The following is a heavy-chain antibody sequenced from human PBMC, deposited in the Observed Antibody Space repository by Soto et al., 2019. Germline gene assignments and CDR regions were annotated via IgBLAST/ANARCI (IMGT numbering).Heavy chain of an antibody. D-gene: IGHD3-16*01. V-gene: IGHV3-15*07. CDR1: TFSFKIAW. CDR2: IRSKTEGGAT. CDR3: TTDLGGAPGY. J-gene: IGHJ4*02. Sequence: VGSLRLSCAASTFSFKIAWMDWARRAPGKRLEWVGRIRSKTEGGATEYAVPVRGRFTISRDDSKSALYLQMNNLKSEDTALYYCTTDLGGAPGYWGQGILVTVYS.